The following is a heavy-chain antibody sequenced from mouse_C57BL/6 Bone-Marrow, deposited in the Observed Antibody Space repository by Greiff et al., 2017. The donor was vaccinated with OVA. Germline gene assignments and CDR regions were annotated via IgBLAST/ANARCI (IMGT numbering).Heavy chain of an antibody. CDR2: IYPGNGDT. Sequence: QVQLQQSGAELVRPGASVKMSCKASGYTFTSYNMHWVKQTPRQGLEWIGAIYPGNGDTSYNQKFKGKATLTVDKSSSTAYMQLSSLTSEDSAVYFCASVSLWDGYEAMDYWGQGTSVTVSS. J-gene: IGHJ4*01. CDR3: ASVSLWDGYEAMDY. V-gene: IGHV1-12*01. D-gene: IGHD1-2*01. CDR1: GYTFTSYN.